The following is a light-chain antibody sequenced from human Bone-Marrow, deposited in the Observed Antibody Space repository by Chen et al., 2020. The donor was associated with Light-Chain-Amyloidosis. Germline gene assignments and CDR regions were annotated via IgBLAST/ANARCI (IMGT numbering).Light chain of an antibody. Sequence: SYELTQPPSLSVSPGQMARITCSGDDLPTKYAYWYQQKPGQAPVLVIHRDTERPSGISERFSGSSSGTTATLTISGVQAEDEADYHCQSADSSGTYEVIFGGGTKLTVL. CDR3: QSADSSGTYEVI. CDR1: DLPTKY. J-gene: IGLJ2*01. CDR2: RDT. V-gene: IGLV3-25*03.